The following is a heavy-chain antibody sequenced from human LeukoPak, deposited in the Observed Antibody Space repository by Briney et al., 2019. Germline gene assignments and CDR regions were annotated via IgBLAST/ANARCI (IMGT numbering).Heavy chain of an antibody. CDR2: ISSSGSTI. J-gene: IGHJ6*02. D-gene: IGHD4-17*01. Sequence: QSGGSLRLSCAASGFTFSSYAMSWVRQAPGKGLEWVSYISSSGSTIYYADSVKGRFTISRDNAKNSLYLQMNSLRAEDTAVYYCARNTVTTRGSSYYYYGMDVWGQGTTVTVSS. V-gene: IGHV3-48*04. CDR1: GFTFSSYA. CDR3: ARNTVTTRGSSYYYYGMDV.